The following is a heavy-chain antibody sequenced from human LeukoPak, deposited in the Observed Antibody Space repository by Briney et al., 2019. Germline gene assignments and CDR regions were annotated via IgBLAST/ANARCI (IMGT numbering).Heavy chain of an antibody. Sequence: SETLSLTCTVSGGAIPGYYWSWIRQPPGKVLEWIGYIYYSGSTNYNPSLKSRVTISVDMSADHISLKLTSVTAAGTAVYYCAREGGPYRPLDHSGQGTLVTVSS. CDR3: AREGGPYRPLDH. CDR1: GGAIPGYY. V-gene: IGHV4-59*12. CDR2: IYYSGST. J-gene: IGHJ4*02.